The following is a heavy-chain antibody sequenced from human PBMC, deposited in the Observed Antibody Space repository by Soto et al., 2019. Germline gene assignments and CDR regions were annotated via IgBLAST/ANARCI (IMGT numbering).Heavy chain of an antibody. V-gene: IGHV3-23*01. J-gene: IGHJ3*02. CDR2: IGGSGGST. D-gene: IGHD3-3*01. CDR1: KFTMTTSA. CDR3: VKFRPAQTVFGYGAFDI. Sequence: VQLLESGGGLVQPGGSLRLSCTASKFTMTTSAMSWVRQIPGRGLEWVSAIGGSGGSTYYAESVKGRFTISRDKSKNTLDLQMNSLRADDTAIYYCVKFRPAQTVFGYGAFDIWGQGTVVTVYS.